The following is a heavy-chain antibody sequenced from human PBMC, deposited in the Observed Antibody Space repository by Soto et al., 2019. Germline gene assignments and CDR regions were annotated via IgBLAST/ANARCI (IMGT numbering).Heavy chain of an antibody. Sequence: GGSLRLSCAASGFTFSSYSMNWVRQLPGKGLVWVSRINSDGSRKTYADSVRGRFTVSRDNAKNTLYLQMNSLRDEDTAVYYCKTDVVVVPSSNGPRDYWGQGTLVTVSS. CDR1: GFTFSSYS. J-gene: IGHJ4*02. V-gene: IGHV3-74*01. CDR2: INSDGSRK. D-gene: IGHD2-2*01. CDR3: KTDVVVVPSSNGPRDY.